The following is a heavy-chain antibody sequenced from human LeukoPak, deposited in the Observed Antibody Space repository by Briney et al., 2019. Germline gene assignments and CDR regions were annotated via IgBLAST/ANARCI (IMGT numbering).Heavy chain of an antibody. D-gene: IGHD1-26*01. CDR3: VRDRELTY. CDR1: GGSISIYY. V-gene: IGHV4-59*01. Sequence: SETLSLTCTVSGGSISIYYWSWIRQPPGKGLEWIGYIYNSGSTIYNPSLRSRVAISVDTSKNQFSLKLNSVTAADTAVYYCVRDRELTYWSQGTLVTVSS. CDR2: IYNSGST. J-gene: IGHJ4*02.